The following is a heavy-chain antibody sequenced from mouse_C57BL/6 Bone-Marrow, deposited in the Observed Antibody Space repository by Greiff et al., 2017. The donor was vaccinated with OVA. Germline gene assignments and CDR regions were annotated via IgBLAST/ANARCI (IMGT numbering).Heavy chain of an antibody. Sequence: QVHVKQSGAELAKPGASVKLSCKASGYTFTSYWMHWVKQRPGQGLEWIGYINPSSGYPKYNQKFKDKATLTADKSSSTAYMQLSSLTYEDSAVYYCARRSAAQASFAYWGQGTLVTVSA. CDR2: INPSSGYP. V-gene: IGHV1-7*01. D-gene: IGHD3-2*02. J-gene: IGHJ3*01. CDR3: ARRSAAQASFAY. CDR1: GYTFTSYW.